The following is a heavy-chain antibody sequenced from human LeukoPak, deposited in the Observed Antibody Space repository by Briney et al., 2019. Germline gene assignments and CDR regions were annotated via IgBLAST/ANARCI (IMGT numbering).Heavy chain of an antibody. CDR3: ARGGNYWPQWWFDP. J-gene: IGHJ5*02. Sequence: SETLSLTCTVSGGSISTYYWSWIRQPPGKGLEWIGYVYYTGSTSYNPSLKSRVTMSLDASKNQFSLELNSVTPADTAVYYCARGGNYWPQWWFDPWGRGTLVSVSS. D-gene: IGHD1-26*01. CDR2: VYYTGST. V-gene: IGHV4-59*01. CDR1: GGSISTYY.